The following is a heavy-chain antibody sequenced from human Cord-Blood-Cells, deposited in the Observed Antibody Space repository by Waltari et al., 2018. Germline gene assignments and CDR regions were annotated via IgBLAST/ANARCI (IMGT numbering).Heavy chain of an antibody. CDR3: ARELEREYYYYGMDV. Sequence: QVQLVQSGAEVKKPGSSVKVSCKASGGTFSSYDISWVRQAPGQGLEWMGGIIPIFGTANYAQKFQGRVTITADKSTSTAYRELSSLRAEDTAVYYCARELEREYYYYGMDVWGQGTTVTVSS. J-gene: IGHJ6*02. V-gene: IGHV1-69*06. CDR2: IIPIFGTA. D-gene: IGHD1-1*01. CDR1: GGTFSSYD.